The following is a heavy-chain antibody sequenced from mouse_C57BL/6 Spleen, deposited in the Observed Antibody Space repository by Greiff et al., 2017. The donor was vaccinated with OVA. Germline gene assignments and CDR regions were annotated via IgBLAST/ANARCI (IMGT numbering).Heavy chain of an antibody. J-gene: IGHJ2*01. D-gene: IGHD1-1*01. CDR3: ASSPHYYGSSYFDY. CDR2: ISSGSSTI. Sequence: EVKVVESGGGLVKPGGSLKLSCAASGFTFSDYGMHWVRQAPEKGLEWVAYISSGSSTIYYADTVKGRFTISRDNAKNTLFLQMTSLRSEDTAMYYCASSPHYYGSSYFDYWGQGTTLTVSS. V-gene: IGHV5-17*01. CDR1: GFTFSDYG.